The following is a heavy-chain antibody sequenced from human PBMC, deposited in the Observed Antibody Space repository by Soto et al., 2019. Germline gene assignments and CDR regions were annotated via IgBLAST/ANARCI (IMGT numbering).Heavy chain of an antibody. CDR3: VRATRYGMDV. Sequence: GSLLLYCPSSVFNFSTYTITWVVQAPGNGPKWLSYISGTTSTINYAHSVGGRFTVSRDNAEKSVYLQMNSLRDDDTPVYYCVRATRYGMDVWGQGTTVTVSS. J-gene: IGHJ6*02. V-gene: IGHV3-48*02. CDR1: VFNFSTYT. CDR2: ISGTTSTI.